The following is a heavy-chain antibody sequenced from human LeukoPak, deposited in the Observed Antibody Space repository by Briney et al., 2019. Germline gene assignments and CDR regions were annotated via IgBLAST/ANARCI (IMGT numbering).Heavy chain of an antibody. D-gene: IGHD3-16*01. CDR2: ISGSGGST. CDR1: GFTFSTYD. Sequence: PGGSLRLSCAASGFTFSTYDMSWVRQAPGKGLEWVSAISGSGGSTYYADSVKGRFTISRDNSKNTLYLQMNSLRVEDTAVYYCAKRSLTVGNMAFDYWGQGTLVTVSS. J-gene: IGHJ4*02. V-gene: IGHV3-23*01. CDR3: AKRSLTVGNMAFDY.